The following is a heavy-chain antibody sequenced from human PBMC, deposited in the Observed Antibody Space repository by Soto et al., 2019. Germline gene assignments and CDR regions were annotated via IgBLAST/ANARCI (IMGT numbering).Heavy chain of an antibody. Sequence: GSLRLSCAASGYTFSSYAMTWVRQAPGKGLEWVSAISNSGGNTFHADSVKGRFTISRDNSKNTLYLQMNSLRAGDTAVYYCAKDQRGVSAAARMDVWGQGT. CDR2: ISNSGGNT. CDR1: GYTFSSYA. D-gene: IGHD6-13*01. CDR3: AKDQRGVSAAARMDV. V-gene: IGHV3-23*01. J-gene: IGHJ6*02.